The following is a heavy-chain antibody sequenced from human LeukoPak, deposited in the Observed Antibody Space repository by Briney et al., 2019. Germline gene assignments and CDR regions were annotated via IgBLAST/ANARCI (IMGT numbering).Heavy chain of an antibody. CDR1: GFIFSSYG. D-gene: IGHD6-13*01. J-gene: IGHJ3*01. CDR2: IRYDGSNK. V-gene: IGHV3-30*02. CDR3: AKGGTGSSSWSLMF. Sequence: PGGSLRLSCAASGFIFSSYGMHWVRQAPGKGLEWVAFIRYDGSNKYYADSVKGRFTISRDNSKNTLYLQMNSLRAEDTAVYYCAKGGTGSSSWSLMFWGQGTMVTVSS.